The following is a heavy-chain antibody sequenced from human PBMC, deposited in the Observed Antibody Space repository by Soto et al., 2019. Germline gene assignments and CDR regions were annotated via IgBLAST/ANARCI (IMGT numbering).Heavy chain of an antibody. D-gene: IGHD3-16*02. V-gene: IGHV3-23*01. CDR2: ISGGGDST. CDR3: AKDLLMITFGGVIAHFDC. CDR1: GFTFSYYA. J-gene: IGHJ4*02. Sequence: PGGSLRLSCAASGFTFSYYAMSWVRQAPGKGLEWVSGISGGGDSTYYADSVKGRFTISRDNSKNTLYLQMNSLTAEDTAVYYCAKDLLMITFGGVIAHFDCWGQGTLVTV.